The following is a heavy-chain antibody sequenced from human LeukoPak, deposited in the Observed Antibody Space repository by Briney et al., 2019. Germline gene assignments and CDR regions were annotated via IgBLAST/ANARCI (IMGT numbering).Heavy chain of an antibody. CDR2: ISYDGSNK. CDR3: AKGTSIAANAEVDY. CDR1: GFTFSSYG. J-gene: IGHJ4*02. Sequence: SGGSLRLSCAASGFTFSSYGMHWVRQAPGKGLEWVAVISYDGSNKYYADSVKGRFTISRDNSKNTLYLQMNSLRAEDTAVYYRAKGTSIAANAEVDYWGQGTLVTVSS. V-gene: IGHV3-30*18. D-gene: IGHD6-6*01.